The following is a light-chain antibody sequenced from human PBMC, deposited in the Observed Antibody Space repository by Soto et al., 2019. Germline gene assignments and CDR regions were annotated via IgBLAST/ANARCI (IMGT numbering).Light chain of an antibody. CDR3: QQLNGSPWT. CDR2: GAS. J-gene: IGKJ1*01. Sequence: IQLTHSPSSLSASVGDRVTITFRSSPAIASFLAWYQQKPGTAPKLLIYGASTLQSGVPSRFSGSRSGTDYTLTIGSLQPEDFATYYCQQLNGSPWTFGQGTKVDIK. V-gene: IGKV1-9*01. CDR1: PAIASF.